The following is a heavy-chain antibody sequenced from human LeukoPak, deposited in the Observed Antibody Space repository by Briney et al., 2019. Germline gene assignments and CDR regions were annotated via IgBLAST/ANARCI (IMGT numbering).Heavy chain of an antibody. D-gene: IGHD4-23*01. J-gene: IGHJ3*02. Sequence: GESLKISCKGSGYSFTSYWIGWVRQMPGKALGGLGNIYPGDSYTRYSPSFQGQVTISADKSISTAYLQWSSLKASDTAMYYCARTARGGYGGNPVGDAFDIWGQGTMVTVSS. CDR2: IYPGDSYT. CDR3: ARTARGGYGGNPVGDAFDI. V-gene: IGHV5-51*01. CDR1: GYSFTSYW.